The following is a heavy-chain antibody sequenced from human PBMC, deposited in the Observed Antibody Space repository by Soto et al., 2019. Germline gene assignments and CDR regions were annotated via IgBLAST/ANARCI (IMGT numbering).Heavy chain of an antibody. CDR1: GYSFPSYW. CDR3: ARNILPIAATGAYYYYGIDV. D-gene: IGHD6-13*01. V-gene: IGHV5-51*01. J-gene: IGHJ6*02. Sequence: GESLKISCKGSGYSFPSYWIGLVRQMPGKGLEWVGIIYPGDSDTRYSPSFQGQVTISADKSISTAYLQWSSLKASDTAMYYCARNILPIAATGAYYYYGIDVWGQGTTVTVSS. CDR2: IYPGDSDT.